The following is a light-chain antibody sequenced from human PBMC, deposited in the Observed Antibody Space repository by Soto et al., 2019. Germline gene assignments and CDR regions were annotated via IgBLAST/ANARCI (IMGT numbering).Light chain of an antibody. CDR3: HKYYSIPRT. V-gene: IGKV4-1*01. Sequence: DIVMSQSPDSLAVSLGEMATINCKSSQSVLHSPTNNNYLAWYQKKTGQPPKLLIYWASTRECAVTYRFSCSGFVNDFYLTINSLQAEDAAVYYCHKYYSIPRTFRQGTQVEIK. J-gene: IGKJ1*01. CDR2: WAS. CDR1: QSVLHSPTNNNY.